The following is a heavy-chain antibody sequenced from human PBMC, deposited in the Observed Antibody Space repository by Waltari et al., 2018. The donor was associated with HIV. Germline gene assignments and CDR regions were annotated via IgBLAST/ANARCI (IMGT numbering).Heavy chain of an antibody. CDR2: IYHSGRT. Sequence: QVQLQESGPGLVKPSETLSLTCTVSGYSISSGYYWGWIRQPPGKGLEWIGSIYHSGRTYYNPSLKSRVTISVDTSKNQFSLKLSSVTAADTAVYYCARDRVEDTAMVIIDYWGQGTLVTVSS. V-gene: IGHV4-38-2*02. CDR1: GYSISSGYY. J-gene: IGHJ4*02. CDR3: ARDRVEDTAMVIIDY. D-gene: IGHD5-18*01.